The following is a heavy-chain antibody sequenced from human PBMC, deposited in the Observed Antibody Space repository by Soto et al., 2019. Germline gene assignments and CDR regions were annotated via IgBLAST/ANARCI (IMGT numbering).Heavy chain of an antibody. CDR2: IYDSGSA. CDR1: GVSISRGGYF. CDR3: ARGILRPNHYMDV. Sequence: QVQLQESGPGLVKPSQTLSLTCIVSGVSISRGGYFWTWLRQHPGKGLEWIGYIYDSGSAFYNRSLKSRVTMSVDTSKNPFSLNLRSVTAADTAVFYCARGILRPNHYMDVWGKGTAVAVSS. J-gene: IGHJ6*03. V-gene: IGHV4-31*03. D-gene: IGHD1-26*01.